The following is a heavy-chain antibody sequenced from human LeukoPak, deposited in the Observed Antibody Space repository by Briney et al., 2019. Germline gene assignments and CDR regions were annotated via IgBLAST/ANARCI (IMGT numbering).Heavy chain of an antibody. D-gene: IGHD5-12*01. CDR2: FDPEDGET. CDR3: ATAPGTLRFFDY. V-gene: IGHV1-24*01. Sequence: ASVKVSCKVSGYTLTELSVHWVRQAPGKGLEWMGGFDPEDGETIYAQKFQGRVTMTEDTSTDTAYMELSSLRSEDTAVYYCATAPGTLRFFDYWGQGTLVTVSS. J-gene: IGHJ4*02. CDR1: GYTLTELS.